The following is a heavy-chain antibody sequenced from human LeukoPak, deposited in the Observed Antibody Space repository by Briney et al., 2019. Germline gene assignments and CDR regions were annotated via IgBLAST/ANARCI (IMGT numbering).Heavy chain of an antibody. V-gene: IGHV3-7*01. J-gene: IGHJ3*02. D-gene: IGHD6-19*01. Sequence: GGSLRLSCAASGFTFSGYWMSWVRQAPGKGLEWVANIKQDGSGKYYVDSVKGRFTISRDNAKNSLYLQMNSLRAEDTAVYYCASFLGGSAWFPAAFDIWGQGTMVTVSS. CDR3: ASFLGGSAWFPAAFDI. CDR2: IKQDGSGK. CDR1: GFTFSGYW.